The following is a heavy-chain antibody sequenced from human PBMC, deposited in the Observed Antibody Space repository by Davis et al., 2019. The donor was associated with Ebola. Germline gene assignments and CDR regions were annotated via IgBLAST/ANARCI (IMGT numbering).Heavy chain of an antibody. CDR2: ISMSGGST. CDR1: GFTFSRWG. Sequence: GESLKISCAASGFTFSRWGMTWVRQAPGKGLECVSAISMSGGSTDYADSVKGRFTISRDNAKNSLYLQMDSLRAEDTAVYYCARGLYYYLDVWGRGTTVTVSS. CDR3: ARGLYYYLDV. J-gene: IGHJ6*03. V-gene: IGHV3-21*01.